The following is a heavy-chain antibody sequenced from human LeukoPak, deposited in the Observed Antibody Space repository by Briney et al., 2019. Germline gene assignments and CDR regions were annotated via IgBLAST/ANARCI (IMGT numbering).Heavy chain of an antibody. J-gene: IGHJ6*03. CDR3: ARGPTYLHSSSARYYYYYYMDV. Sequence: PSETLSLTCTVSGDSISSYYWSWIRQPPGKGLEWIGYIYYSGSTNYNPSLKSRVTISVDTSKKQFSLKLSSVTAADTAVYYCARGPTYLHSSSARYYYYYYMDVWGKGTTVTVSS. CDR2: IYYSGST. V-gene: IGHV4-59*01. D-gene: IGHD6-13*01. CDR1: GDSISSYY.